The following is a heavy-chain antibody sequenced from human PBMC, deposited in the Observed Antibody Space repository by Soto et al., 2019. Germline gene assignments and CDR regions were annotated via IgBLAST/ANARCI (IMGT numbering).Heavy chain of an antibody. CDR2: IWYDGSNK. J-gene: IGHJ3*02. D-gene: IGHD2-15*01. Sequence: QVQLVESGGGVVQPGRSLRLSCAASGFTFSSYGMHWVRQAPGKGLEWVAVIWYDGSNKYYADSVKGRFTISRDNSKNTLYLQMNSLRAEDRAVYYCASTWRGYCSGGSCYRGVAFDIWGQGTMVTVSS. V-gene: IGHV3-33*01. CDR3: ASTWRGYCSGGSCYRGVAFDI. CDR1: GFTFSSYG.